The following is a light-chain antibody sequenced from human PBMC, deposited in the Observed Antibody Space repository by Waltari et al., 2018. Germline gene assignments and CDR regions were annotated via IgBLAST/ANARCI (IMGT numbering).Light chain of an antibody. V-gene: IGLV2-23*01. CDR1: TSDIGPYKP. J-gene: IGLJ1*01. CDR2: EAN. CDR3: CSYAGGGTHV. Sequence: QSALTQPASVSGSPGQSITISCTGATSDIGPYKPVSWYQHHPGKAPKLLIYEANKRPSGISDRFSGSRSGSTASLTISGLQAEDEADYYCCSYAGGGTHVFGPGSRVTVL.